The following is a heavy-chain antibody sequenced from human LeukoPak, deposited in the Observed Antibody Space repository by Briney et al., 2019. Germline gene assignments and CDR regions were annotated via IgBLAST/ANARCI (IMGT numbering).Heavy chain of an antibody. J-gene: IGHJ4*02. V-gene: IGHV3-74*01. D-gene: IGHD5/OR15-5a*01. Sequence: GGSLRLSCATSGFTFSSYWMHWVRQAPGKGLVWVSRITSDGSSTSYADSVKGRFTISRDNAKNSLYLQMNSLRVEDTAVYYCAREGRSLHTFWGQGTLVTVSS. CDR1: GFTFSSYW. CDR3: AREGRSLHTF. CDR2: ITSDGSST.